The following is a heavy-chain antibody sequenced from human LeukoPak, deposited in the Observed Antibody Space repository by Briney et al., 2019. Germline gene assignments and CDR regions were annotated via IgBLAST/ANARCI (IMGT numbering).Heavy chain of an antibody. CDR2: IYYSGST. Sequence: SETLSLTCTVSGGSISSYHWSWIRQPPGKGLEWIGYIYYSGSTNYNPSLKSRVTISVDTSKNQFSLKLSSVTAADTAVYYCARGPIWTAAAVRGNYYYMDVWGKGTTVTVSS. J-gene: IGHJ6*03. CDR1: GGSISSYH. V-gene: IGHV4-59*01. D-gene: IGHD6-13*01. CDR3: ARGPIWTAAAVRGNYYYMDV.